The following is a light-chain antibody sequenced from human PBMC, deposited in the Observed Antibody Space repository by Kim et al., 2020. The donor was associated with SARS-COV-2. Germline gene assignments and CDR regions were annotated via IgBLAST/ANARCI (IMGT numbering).Light chain of an antibody. J-gene: IGKJ4*01. Sequence: LVPGERATLSSRASQSVSTYLAWYQQKPGQAPRLLIYDASNRATGIPARFSGSGSGTDFTLTISSLEPEDFAVYYCQQRSNWVLTFGGGTKVDIK. V-gene: IGKV3-11*01. CDR3: QQRSNWVLT. CDR2: DAS. CDR1: QSVSTY.